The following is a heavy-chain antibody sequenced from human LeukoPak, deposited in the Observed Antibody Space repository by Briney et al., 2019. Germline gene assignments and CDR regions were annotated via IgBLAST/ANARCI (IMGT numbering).Heavy chain of an antibody. CDR3: AREKRTGYYDSSGYPHGFDY. J-gene: IGHJ4*02. D-gene: IGHD3-22*01. Sequence: KPSQTLSLPCTVSGGSISSGDYYWSWIRQPPGKGLEWIGYIYYSGGTYYNPSLKSRVTISVDTSKNQFSLKPSSVTAADTAVYYCAREKRTGYYDSSGYPHGFDYWGQGTLVTVSS. CDR2: IYYSGGT. CDR1: GGSISSGDYY. V-gene: IGHV4-30-4*08.